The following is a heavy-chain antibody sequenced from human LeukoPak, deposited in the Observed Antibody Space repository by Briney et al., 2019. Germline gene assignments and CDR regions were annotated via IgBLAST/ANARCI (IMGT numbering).Heavy chain of an antibody. CDR1: GYTFIRYA. V-gene: IGHV7-4-1*02. Sequence: RGASVKVSCKASGYTFIRYAMNWVRQAPGQGLEWMGWINTNTGNPTYAQGFTGRFVFSLDTSVSTAYLQISSLKAEDTAVYYCARAGEKYYYDSSGSRRHFDYWGQGTLVTVSS. D-gene: IGHD3-22*01. J-gene: IGHJ4*02. CDR2: INTNTGNP. CDR3: ARAGEKYYYDSSGSRRHFDY.